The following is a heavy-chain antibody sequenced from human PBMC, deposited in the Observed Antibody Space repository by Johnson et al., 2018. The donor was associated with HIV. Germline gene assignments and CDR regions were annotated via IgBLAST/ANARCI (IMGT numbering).Heavy chain of an antibody. CDR2: INQDGGEK. CDR1: GFTFNYYW. J-gene: IGHJ3*02. D-gene: IGHD2/OR15-2a*01. Sequence: VQLVESGGGLVTPGGSVKLSCQASGFTFNYYWMTWVRQAPGKGLEWVANINQDGGEKYYVDSVEGRFTISRDNSKNTLYLQMNSLRAEDTAVYYCAKEPFYGGNDAFDIWGQGTMVTVSS. V-gene: IGHV3-7*01. CDR3: AKEPFYGGNDAFDI.